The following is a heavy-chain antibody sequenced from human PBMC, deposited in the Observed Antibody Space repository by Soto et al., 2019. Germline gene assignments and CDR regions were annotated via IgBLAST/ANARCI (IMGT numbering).Heavy chain of an antibody. D-gene: IGHD3-22*01. J-gene: IGHJ4*02. CDR2: ISSNGSST. V-gene: IGHV3-64D*08. CDR1: GFTFSSYA. Sequence: GGSLRLSCAASGFTFSSYAMHWVRQAPGKGLEFVSAISSNGSSTYYADSVKGRFTISRDNSKNTLYLQMSSLRAEDTAVYYCVKDPYYYDSSGYYEEYYFDYWGQGTLVTVSS. CDR3: VKDPYYYDSSGYYEEYYFDY.